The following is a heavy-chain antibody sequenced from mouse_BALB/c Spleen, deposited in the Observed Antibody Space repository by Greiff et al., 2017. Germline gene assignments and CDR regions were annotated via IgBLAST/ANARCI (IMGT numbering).Heavy chain of an antibody. CDR2: INSNGGST. J-gene: IGHJ4*01. V-gene: IGHV5-6-3*01. CDR1: GFTFSSYG. CDR3: ARAGYRYGGYAMDY. D-gene: IGHD2-14*01. Sequence: EVQLQESGGGLVQPGGSLKLSCAASGFTFSSYGMSWVRQTPDKRLELVATINSNGGSTYYPDSVKGRFTISRDNAKNTLYLQMSSLKSEDTAMYYCARAGYRYGGYAMDYWGQGTSVTVSS.